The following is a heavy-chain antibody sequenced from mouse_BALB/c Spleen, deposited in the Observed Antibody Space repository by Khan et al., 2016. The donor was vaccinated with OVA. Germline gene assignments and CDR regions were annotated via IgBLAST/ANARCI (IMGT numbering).Heavy chain of an antibody. Sequence: EVKLLESGPGLVKPSQSLSLTCTVTDYSITSDYAWNWIRQFPGNKLEWMGYISSSGSTNYNPALKSRISITRDTSKNQFFLQLNSVTTEDTATYYCARDGSRYNYAMDYWGQGTSVTVSS. D-gene: IGHD2-3*01. V-gene: IGHV3-2*02. CDR2: ISSSGST. J-gene: IGHJ4*01. CDR3: ARDGSRYNYAMDY. CDR1: DYSITSDYA.